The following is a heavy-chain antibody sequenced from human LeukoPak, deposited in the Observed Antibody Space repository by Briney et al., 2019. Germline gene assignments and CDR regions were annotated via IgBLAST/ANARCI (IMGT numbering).Heavy chain of an antibody. CDR3: ARGGSGWYVDY. V-gene: IGHV1-18*01. CDR2: INTDKGST. CDR1: GYDFKTSG. J-gene: IGHJ4*02. D-gene: IGHD6-19*01. Sequence: VASVKVSCKTSGYDFKTSGISWVRQSPGQGLEWMGWINTDKGSTNYVQKFQGRVTMTTDTSTRTAYMKVRSLRSDDTAAYYCARGGSGWYVDYWGQGTLVTVSS.